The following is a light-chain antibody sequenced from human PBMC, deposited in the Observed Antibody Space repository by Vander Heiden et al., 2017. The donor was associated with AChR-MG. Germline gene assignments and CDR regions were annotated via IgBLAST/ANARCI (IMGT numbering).Light chain of an antibody. CDR2: GIS. V-gene: IGLV7-43*01. J-gene: IGLJ3*02. CDR3: LLYFGSAQRV. CDR1: TGAVTRGHS. Sequence: QTVVTQEPSLTVSPGGTVTLTRASSTGAVTRGHSPNWFQQKPGKPPKSLICGISNRHSWTPARFSGSLLGGKAALTLSNVQPEDESDYYCLLYFGSAQRVFGGGTRLTVL.